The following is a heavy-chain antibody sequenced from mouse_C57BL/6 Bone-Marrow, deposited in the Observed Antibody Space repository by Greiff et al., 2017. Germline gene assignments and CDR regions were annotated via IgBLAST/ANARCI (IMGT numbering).Heavy chain of an antibody. D-gene: IGHD3-2*02. CDR1: GYAFSSYW. Sequence: QVQLKQSGAELVKPGASVKISCKASGYAFSSYWMNWVKQRPGKGLEWIGQIYPGDGDTNYNGKFKGKATLTADKSSSTAYMQLSSLTSEDSAVYFCARRSDSSGDDYWGQGTTLTVSS. CDR2: IYPGDGDT. J-gene: IGHJ2*01. CDR3: ARRSDSSGDDY. V-gene: IGHV1-80*01.